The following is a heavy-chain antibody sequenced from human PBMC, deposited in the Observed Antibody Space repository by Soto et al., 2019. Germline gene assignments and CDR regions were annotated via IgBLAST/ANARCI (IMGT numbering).Heavy chain of an antibody. CDR1: GFIVSSNY. V-gene: IGHV3-53*01. CDR3: ARSRAMDV. Sequence: GGSLRLSCAASGFIVSSNYMNWVRQAPGKGLEWVSVIYSGGTTYYADSVKGRFITSRDNSKNTLYLQMNSLRAEDTAVYYCARSRAMDVWGQGTTVTVSS. J-gene: IGHJ6*02. CDR2: IYSGGTT.